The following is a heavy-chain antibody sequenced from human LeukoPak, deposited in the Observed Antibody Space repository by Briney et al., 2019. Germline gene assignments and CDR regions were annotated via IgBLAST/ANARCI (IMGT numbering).Heavy chain of an antibody. D-gene: IGHD4-17*01. CDR3: ARVTSRPGAYGDHFDY. J-gene: IGHJ4*02. CDR2: VYYSGST. CDR1: GGSISSYY. Sequence: SETLSLTCTVSGGSISSYYWSWIRQPPGKGLEWIGYVYYSGSTNYSPSLKSRVTISVDTSKNQFSLKLSSVTAADTAVYYCARVTSRPGAYGDHFDYWGQGTLVTVSS. V-gene: IGHV4-59*01.